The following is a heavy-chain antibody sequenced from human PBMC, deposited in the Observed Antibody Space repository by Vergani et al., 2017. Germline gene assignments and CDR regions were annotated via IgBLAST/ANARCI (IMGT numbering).Heavy chain of an antibody. D-gene: IGHD3-10*01. Sequence: EKQLVQSGSETKKPGESLKISCQAFGYIFSNFWIGWVRQRPGRGLEWMGIIYPGYSDVKSNPTFRGQVIFSVDTSVNTAYLQWRSLQASDTATYFCASGGHGSENGGALQLWGQGTNITVSS. CDR1: GYIFSNFW. CDR2: IYPGYSDV. J-gene: IGHJ3*01. CDR3: ASGGHGSENGGALQL. V-gene: IGHV5-51*01.